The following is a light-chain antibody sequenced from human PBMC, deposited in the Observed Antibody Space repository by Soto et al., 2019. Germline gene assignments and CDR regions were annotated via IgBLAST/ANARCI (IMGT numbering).Light chain of an antibody. Sequence: QPVLTQSSSASASLGSSVKLTCTLSSGHSSYLIAWHPQQPGKAPRYLLKLEGSGSYNKGSGVPVRFSGSSSGADRYLSTYIRQPEDEADYYGETGDSNTRVFGGGTKLTVL. CDR1: SGHSSYL. V-gene: IGLV4-60*03. CDR2: LEGSGSY. J-gene: IGLJ2*01. CDR3: ETGDSNTRV.